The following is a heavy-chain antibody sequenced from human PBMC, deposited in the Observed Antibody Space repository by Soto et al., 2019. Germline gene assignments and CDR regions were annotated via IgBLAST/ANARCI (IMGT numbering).Heavy chain of an antibody. V-gene: IGHV4-31*03. Sequence: QVQLQESGPGLVKPSQTLSLTCTVSCGSISSGGYYWSWIRQHPGKGLEWIGYIYYSGSTYYDPSVKSRFTMSVDTSNNQFFLKLSYVTAADTAVYYCARERIRVVDHWGQGTLVTVSS. D-gene: IGHD2-15*01. CDR1: CGSISSGGYY. CDR2: IYYSGST. J-gene: IGHJ4*02. CDR3: ARERIRVVDH.